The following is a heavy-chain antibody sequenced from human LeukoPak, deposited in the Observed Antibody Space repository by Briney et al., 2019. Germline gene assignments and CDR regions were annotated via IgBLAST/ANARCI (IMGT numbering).Heavy chain of an antibody. CDR1: GGSNSSYY. D-gene: IGHD4-17*01. CDR2: IYTSGST. Sequence: PSETLSLXCTVSGGSNSSYYWSWIRQPAGKGLEWIGRIYTSGSTNYNPSLKSRVTMSVDTSKNQFSLKLSSVTAADTAVYYCARDLDYGDYEYAFDIWGQGTMVTVSS. V-gene: IGHV4-4*07. J-gene: IGHJ3*02. CDR3: ARDLDYGDYEYAFDI.